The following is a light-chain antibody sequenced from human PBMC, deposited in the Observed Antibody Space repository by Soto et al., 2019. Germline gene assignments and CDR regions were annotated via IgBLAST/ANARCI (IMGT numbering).Light chain of an antibody. CDR3: QQYNKWPPT. CDR1: QSISSS. J-gene: IGKJ1*01. V-gene: IGKV3-15*01. CDR2: GAS. Sequence: EIVLTQSPGILSLSPGERASLSCGASQSISSSFLAWYQQKPGQAPRLLIYGASTRDTGISARFSGSGSGTEFTLTISSLQSGDFAVYHCQQYNKWPPTFGQGTKVDIK.